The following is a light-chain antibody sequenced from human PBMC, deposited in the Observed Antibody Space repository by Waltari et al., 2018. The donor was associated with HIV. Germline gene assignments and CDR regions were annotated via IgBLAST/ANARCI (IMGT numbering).Light chain of an antibody. V-gene: IGLV2-23*01. CDR2: DVS. CDR3: CSYAGSSTLL. CDR1: SNDVGGYNY. Sequence: QSALTQPASVSGSPGQSSTISCTGTSNDVGGYNYVSWYQQHPGKAPKLVISDVSARPSGVSNRFSGSKSGNTASLTISGLQAEDEADYNCCSYAGSSTLLFGGGTKVTVL. J-gene: IGLJ2*01.